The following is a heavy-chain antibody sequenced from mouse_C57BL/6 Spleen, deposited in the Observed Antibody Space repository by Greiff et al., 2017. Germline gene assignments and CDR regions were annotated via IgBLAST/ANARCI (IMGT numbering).Heavy chain of an antibody. V-gene: IGHV1-54*01. Sequence: VKLQQSGAELVRPGTSVKVSCKASGYAFTNYLIEWVKQRPGQGLEWIGVINPGSGGTNYNEKFKGKATLTADKSSSTAYMQLSSLTSEDSAVYFCASYYYGSGFDYWGQGTTLTVSS. CDR2: INPGSGGT. D-gene: IGHD1-1*01. J-gene: IGHJ2*01. CDR1: GYAFTNYL. CDR3: ASYYYGSGFDY.